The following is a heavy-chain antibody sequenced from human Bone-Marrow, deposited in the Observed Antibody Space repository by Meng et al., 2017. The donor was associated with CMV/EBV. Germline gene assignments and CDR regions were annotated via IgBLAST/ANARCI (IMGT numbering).Heavy chain of an antibody. CDR1: GYTFTSYG. CDR3: ATDRRMIAARPMDYSYGMDV. CDR2: ISPYNGNT. V-gene: IGHV1-18*01. Sequence: ASVKVSCKASGYTFTSYGISCVRQAPGQGLEWMGWISPYNGNTNYAQKVQGRITMTTDTSTRTTYMVLRSLRSDDTAVYFFATDRRMIAARPMDYSYGMDVWGQGTTVTVSS. D-gene: IGHD6-6*01. J-gene: IGHJ6*02.